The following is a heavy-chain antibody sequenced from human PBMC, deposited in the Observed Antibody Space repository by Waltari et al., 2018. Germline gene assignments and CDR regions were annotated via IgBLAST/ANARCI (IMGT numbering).Heavy chain of an antibody. J-gene: IGHJ6*03. CDR2: IIPIFGTA. D-gene: IGHD1-1*01. Sequence: QVQLVQSGAEVKKPVSSVKVSCKASGGTFRGYPISWVPQAPGQGLEWMGGIIPIFGTANYAQKFQGRVTITADESTSTAYMELSSLRSEDTAVYYCARGNWNYHYYYYMDVWGKGTTVTISS. CDR1: GGTFRGYP. CDR3: ARGNWNYHYYYYMDV. V-gene: IGHV1-69*12.